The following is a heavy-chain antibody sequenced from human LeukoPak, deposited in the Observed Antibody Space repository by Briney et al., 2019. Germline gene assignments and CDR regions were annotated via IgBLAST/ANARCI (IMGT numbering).Heavy chain of an antibody. Sequence: ASVKVSCKASGYTFTSYGISWVRQAPGQGLEWMGWIGAYNGNTNYAQNLQGRVTMTTDTSTSTAYMELRSLRSDDTAVYYCARFRAGVGEPYGDYWGQGTLVTVSS. CDR3: ARFRAGVGEPYGDY. J-gene: IGHJ4*02. CDR1: GYTFTSYG. CDR2: IGAYNGNT. D-gene: IGHD3-10*01. V-gene: IGHV1-18*01.